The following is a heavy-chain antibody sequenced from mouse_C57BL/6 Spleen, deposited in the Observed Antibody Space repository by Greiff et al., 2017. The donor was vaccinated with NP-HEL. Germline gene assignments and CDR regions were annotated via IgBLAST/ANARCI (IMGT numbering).Heavy chain of an antibody. J-gene: IGHJ2*01. Sequence: QVQLKQSGAELVKPGASVKISCKASGYAFSSYWMNWVKQRPGKGLEWIGQIYPGDGDTNYNGKFKGKATLTADKSSSTAYMQLSSLTSEDSAVDFGARGTYYYGSSYGFDDWGQGTTLTVSS. CDR2: IYPGDGDT. D-gene: IGHD1-1*01. CDR1: GYAFSSYW. CDR3: ARGTYYYGSSYGFDD. V-gene: IGHV1-80*01.